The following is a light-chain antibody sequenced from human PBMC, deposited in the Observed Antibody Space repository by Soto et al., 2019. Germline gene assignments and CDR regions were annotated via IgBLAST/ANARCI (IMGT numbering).Light chain of an antibody. V-gene: IGKV1-27*01. Sequence: DIQLTHSPSFLSASLGDRVTITCRASQDISSALSWYQQKPGKVPKLLIYAASTLQSGVPSRFSGSGSGTDFTLTISSLQPEDVATYYCQKYNSAPWTFGQGTKVDI. J-gene: IGKJ1*01. CDR3: QKYNSAPWT. CDR1: QDISSA. CDR2: AAS.